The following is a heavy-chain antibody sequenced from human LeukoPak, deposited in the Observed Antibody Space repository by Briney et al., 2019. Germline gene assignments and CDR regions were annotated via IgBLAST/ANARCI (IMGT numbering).Heavy chain of an antibody. CDR3: ARAGSAAAYYFDY. J-gene: IGHJ4*02. CDR2: IYYSGST. D-gene: IGHD6-13*01. Sequence: TSETLSLTCTVSGGSISSGGYYWSWIRQHPGKGLEWIGYIYYSGSTYYNPSLKSRVTISVDTSKNQFSLKLSSATAADTAVYYCARAGSAAAYYFDYWGQGTLVTVSS. CDR1: GGSISSGGYY. V-gene: IGHV4-31*03.